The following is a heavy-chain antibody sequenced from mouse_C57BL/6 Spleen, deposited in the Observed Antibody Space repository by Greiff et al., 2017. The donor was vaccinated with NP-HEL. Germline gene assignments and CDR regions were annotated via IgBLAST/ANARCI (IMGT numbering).Heavy chain of an antibody. V-gene: IGHV1-69*01. J-gene: IGHJ3*01. Sequence: QVQLQQPGAELVMPGASVKLSCKASGYTFTSYWMHWVKQRPGQGLEWIGEIDPSDSYTNYNQKFKGKSTLTVDKSSSTAYMQLSSLTSEDSAVYYCARWGIRRGFAYWGQGTLVTVSA. CDR3: ARWGIRRGFAY. CDR1: GYTFTSYW. CDR2: IDPSDSYT.